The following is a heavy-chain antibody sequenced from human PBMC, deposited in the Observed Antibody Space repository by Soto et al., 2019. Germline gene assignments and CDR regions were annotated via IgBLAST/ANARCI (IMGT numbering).Heavy chain of an antibody. J-gene: IGHJ6*02. CDR3: ARDRRDSSSVGARFYYYGMDV. CDR1: GFTFSSYG. CDR2: IWYDGSNK. D-gene: IGHD6-6*01. V-gene: IGHV3-33*01. Sequence: GGSLRLSCAASGFTFSSYGMHWVRQAPGKGLEWVAVIWYDGSNKYYADSVKGRFTISRDNSKNTLYLQMNSLRAEDTAVYYCARDRRDSSSVGARFYYYGMDVWGQGTTVTVSS.